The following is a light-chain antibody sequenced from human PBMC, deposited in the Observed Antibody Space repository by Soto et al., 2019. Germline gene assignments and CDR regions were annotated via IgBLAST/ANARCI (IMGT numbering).Light chain of an antibody. Sequence: QSVLTQPPSVSGATGQRVTISCTGSSSNNGAGYDVHWYQQLPGTAPKLLIYGNSNRPSGVPDRFSGSKSGTSASLAITGLQAEDEADYYCQSYDSSLSGFVLFGGGTKLTVL. J-gene: IGLJ2*01. CDR1: SSNNGAGYD. CDR2: GNS. CDR3: QSYDSSLSGFVL. V-gene: IGLV1-40*01.